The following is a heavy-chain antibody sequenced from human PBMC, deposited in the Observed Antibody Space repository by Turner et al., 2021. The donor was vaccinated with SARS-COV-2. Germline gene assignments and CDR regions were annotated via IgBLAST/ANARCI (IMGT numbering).Heavy chain of an antibody. CDR2: LSVSTDFI. Sequence: EVQLVESGGGLVKPGGSLRLSCAASGFTFSSYAMNWVRQAPGKGLEWVSSLSVSTDFIYYADSVKGRVTISRDNAKNTLYLQMNSLRADDSAVYYCARSGYSSTWDLGESFYIWGQGTGVIVSS. CDR1: GFTFSSYA. J-gene: IGHJ3*02. D-gene: IGHD6-13*01. CDR3: ARSGYSSTWDLGESFYI. V-gene: IGHV3-21*02.